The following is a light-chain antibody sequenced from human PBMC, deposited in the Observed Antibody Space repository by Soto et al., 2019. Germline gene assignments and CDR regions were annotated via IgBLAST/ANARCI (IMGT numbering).Light chain of an antibody. V-gene: IGLV2-23*01. J-gene: IGLJ3*02. CDR3: CSYAGSSTSVV. Sequence: QSVLTQPASVSGSPGQSITISCTGTSSDVGSYNLVSWYQQHPDKAPKLIIYEGSKRPSGVSNRFSGSKSGNTASLTISGLQAEDEADYYCCSYAGSSTSVVFGGGTQLTVL. CDR1: SSDVGSYNL. CDR2: EGS.